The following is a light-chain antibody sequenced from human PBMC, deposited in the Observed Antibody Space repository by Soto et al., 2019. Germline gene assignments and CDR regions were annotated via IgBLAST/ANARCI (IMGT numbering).Light chain of an antibody. CDR2: EGG. J-gene: IGLJ2*01. CDR1: SSDVGSDNL. CDR3: CSYAGSSTSL. Sequence: QSVLTQPASVSGSPGQSITISCTGTSSDVGSDNLVSWYQQIPGKAPKLMIYEGGERPSGVSNRFSGSKSGNTASLTLSGLPAEDEGDYYCCSYAGSSTSLFGGGTKLTVL. V-gene: IGLV2-23*01.